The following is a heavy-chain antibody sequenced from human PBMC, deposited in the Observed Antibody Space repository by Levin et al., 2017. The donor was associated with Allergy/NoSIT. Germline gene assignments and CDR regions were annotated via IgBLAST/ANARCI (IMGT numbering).Heavy chain of an antibody. CDR1: GGSISSYY. V-gene: IGHV4-59*01. CDR3: ARVRSSSWHHSYYFDY. CDR2: IYYSGST. J-gene: IGHJ4*02. Sequence: PSETLSLTCTVSGGSISSYYWSWIRQPPGKGLEWIGYIYYSGSTNYNPSLKSRVTISVDTSKNQFSLKLSSVTAADTAVYYCARVRSSSWHHSYYFDYWGQGTLVTVSS. D-gene: IGHD6-13*01.